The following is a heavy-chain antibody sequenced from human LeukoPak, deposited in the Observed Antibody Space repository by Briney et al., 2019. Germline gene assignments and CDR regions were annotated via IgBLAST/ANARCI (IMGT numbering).Heavy chain of an antibody. D-gene: IGHD3-10*01. Sequence: SQTLSLTCAVSGGSISSGGYSWSWIRQPPGKGLEWIGYIYHSGSTNYNPSLKSRVTISVDRSNNQFSLKLTSVTAAVTAVYYCARSMPFGEYWFDPWGQGTLVTVSS. J-gene: IGHJ5*02. CDR1: GGSISSGGYS. V-gene: IGHV4-30-2*01. CDR3: ARSMPFGEYWFDP. CDR2: IYHSGST.